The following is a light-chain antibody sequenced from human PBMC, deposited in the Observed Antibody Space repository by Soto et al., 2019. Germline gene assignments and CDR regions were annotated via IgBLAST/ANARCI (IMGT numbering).Light chain of an antibody. V-gene: IGKV1-5*03. CDR1: QTIINW. Sequence: DIQLNLSRSTLSASVGDRVTLTCLASQTIINWLAWYQQKPGKAPKLLIYEASSLQSGVPSRFSGSGSGTDFTLTISSLQPDDFATYYCQHANSFPVAFGGGTKVDIK. J-gene: IGKJ4*02. CDR3: QHANSFPVA. CDR2: EAS.